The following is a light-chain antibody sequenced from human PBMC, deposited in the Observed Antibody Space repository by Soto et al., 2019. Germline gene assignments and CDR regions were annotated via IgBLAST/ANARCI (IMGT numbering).Light chain of an antibody. V-gene: IGLV2-14*03. CDR1: ISDVSGYNF. CDR2: DVS. CDR3: SSYTSSNTYV. J-gene: IGLJ1*01. Sequence: QSVLTQPASVSGAPGQSITISRTGTISDVSGYNFVSWYQQYPGEAPKLMIYDVSNRPSGVPNRFSGSKSGNTASLTISGLQAEDEADYYCSSYTSSNTYVFGTGTKVTVL.